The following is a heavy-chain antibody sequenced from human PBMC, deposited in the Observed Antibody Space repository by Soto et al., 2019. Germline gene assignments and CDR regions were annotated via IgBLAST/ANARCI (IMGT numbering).Heavy chain of an antibody. CDR1: GFTFSSYG. V-gene: IGHV3-30*18. J-gene: IGHJ3*02. CDR2: ISYDGSNK. CDR3: AKDRLVRGVFDAFDI. D-gene: IGHD3-10*01. Sequence: QVQLVESGGGVVQPGRSLRLSCAASGFTFSSYGMHWVRQAPGKVLEWVAVISYDGSNKYYADSVKGRFTISRDNSKNTLYLQMNSLRAEDTAVYYCAKDRLVRGVFDAFDIWGQGTMVTVSS.